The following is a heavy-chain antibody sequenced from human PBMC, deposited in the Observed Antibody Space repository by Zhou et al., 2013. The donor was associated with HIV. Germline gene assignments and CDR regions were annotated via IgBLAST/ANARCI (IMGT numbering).Heavy chain of an antibody. CDR3: ATSLKPAAIPAFDI. J-gene: IGHJ3*02. V-gene: IGHV1-18*04. D-gene: IGHD2-2*02. CDR1: GYTFTSNW. CDR2: ISAYNGNT. Sequence: QVHLVQSGAEVKKPGASVKISCKASGYTFTSNWMHWVRQAPGQGLEWMGWISAYNGNTNYAQKFQDRVTVTTDTSTSTAYMELRSLRSDDTAVYYCATSLKPAAIPAFDIWGQGTMVTVSS.